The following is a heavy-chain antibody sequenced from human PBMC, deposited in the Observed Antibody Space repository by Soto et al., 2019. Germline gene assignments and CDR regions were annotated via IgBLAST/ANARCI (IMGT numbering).Heavy chain of an antibody. V-gene: IGHV4-39*01. CDR1: GGSISRSAYY. J-gene: IGHJ5*02. CDR3: SRRAPEGFDP. Sequence: QLQLQESGPGLMKPSETLSLTCTVSGGSISRSAYYWGWVRQPPGKGLEWIGSMSYSGSTYYNSSLKSRVTISIDTPKNQLSLRLTSVTAADTAVYYCSRRAPEGFDPWGQGTLVTVSS. CDR2: MSYSGST.